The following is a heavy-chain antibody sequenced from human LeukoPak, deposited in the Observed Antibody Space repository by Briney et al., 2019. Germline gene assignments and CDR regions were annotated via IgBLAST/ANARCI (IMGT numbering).Heavy chain of an antibody. CDR2: IYYSGST. CDR3: ARHQWLVPIDY. J-gene: IGHJ4*02. D-gene: IGHD6-19*01. Sequence: SETLSLTCTVSGGSISSYYWSWIRQSPGKGLEWIGYIYYSGSTNYNPSLKSRVTISVDTSKNQFSLKLSSVTAADTAVYYCARHQWLVPIDYWGQGTLVTVSS. CDR1: GGSISSYY. V-gene: IGHV4-59*08.